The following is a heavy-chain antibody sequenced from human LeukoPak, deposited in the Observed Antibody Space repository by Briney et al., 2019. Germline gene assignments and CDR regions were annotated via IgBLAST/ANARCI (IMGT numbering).Heavy chain of an antibody. CDR2: IKQDGSEK. D-gene: IGHD2-2*01. Sequence: PGGSLRLSCAASGFTFNSYWMNWVRQAPGKGLEWVANIKQDGSEKYYVDSVKGRFTISRDNAKNSLYLQMNSLRADDTAVYYCATYCTSTNCSSRVGAEFFHHWGQGTLVTVSS. J-gene: IGHJ1*01. V-gene: IGHV3-7*01. CDR3: ATYCTSTNCSSRVGAEFFHH. CDR1: GFTFNSYW.